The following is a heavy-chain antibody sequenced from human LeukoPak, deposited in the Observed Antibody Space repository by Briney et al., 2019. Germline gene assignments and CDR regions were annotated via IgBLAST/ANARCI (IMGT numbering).Heavy chain of an antibody. V-gene: IGHV1-69*05. J-gene: IGHJ3*02. CDR2: IIPIFGTA. CDR1: GGTFSSYA. Sequence: ASVKVSCKASGGTFSSYAISWVRQAPGQGLEWMGGIIPIFGTANYAQKFQGRVTITTDESTSTAYMELSSLRSEDTAVYYCASGLGYCSGGSCYQDAFDIWGQGTMVTVSS. D-gene: IGHD2-15*01. CDR3: ASGLGYCSGGSCYQDAFDI.